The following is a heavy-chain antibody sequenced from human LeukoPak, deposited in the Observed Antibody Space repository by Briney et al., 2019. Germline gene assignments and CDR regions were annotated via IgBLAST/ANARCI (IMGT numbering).Heavy chain of an antibody. V-gene: IGHV3-21*01. D-gene: IGHD3-22*01. J-gene: IGHJ4*02. CDR2: ISSSSSYI. CDR3: ARSYGSGYYFTLDY. CDR1: GFTFSSYS. Sequence: GGSLRLSCAASGFTFSSYSMNWVRQAPGKGLEWVSSISSSSSYIYYADSVKGRFTISRDNAKNSLYLQMNSLRAEDTAVYYCARSYGSGYYFTLDYWGQGTLVTVSS.